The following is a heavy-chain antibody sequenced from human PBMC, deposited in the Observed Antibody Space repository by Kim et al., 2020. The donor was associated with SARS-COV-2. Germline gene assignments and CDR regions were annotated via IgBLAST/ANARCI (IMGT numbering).Heavy chain of an antibody. D-gene: IGHD6-19*01. V-gene: IGHV4-34*01. Sequence: SETLSLTCAVYGGSFSGYYWSWIRQPPGKGLEWIGEINHSGSTNYNPSLKSRVTISVDTSKNQFSLKLSSVTAADTAVYYCARFTPLIAVAGTFDYWGQGTLVTVSS. CDR3: ARFTPLIAVAGTFDY. J-gene: IGHJ4*02. CDR2: INHSGST. CDR1: GGSFSGYY.